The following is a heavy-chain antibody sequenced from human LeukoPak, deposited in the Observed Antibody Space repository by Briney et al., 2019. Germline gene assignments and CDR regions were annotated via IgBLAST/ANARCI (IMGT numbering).Heavy chain of an antibody. Sequence: GGSLRLSCAASGFTVSNNYMNWVRQAPGKGLEWVSVIYSGGSTYHVDSVRGRFTISRDNSKNTLYLQMNSLRAEDTAVYYCARDSGSYGWYFDLWGRGTLVTVSS. J-gene: IGHJ2*01. CDR3: ARDSGSYGWYFDL. CDR1: GFTVSNNY. D-gene: IGHD1-26*01. V-gene: IGHV3-53*01. CDR2: IYSGGST.